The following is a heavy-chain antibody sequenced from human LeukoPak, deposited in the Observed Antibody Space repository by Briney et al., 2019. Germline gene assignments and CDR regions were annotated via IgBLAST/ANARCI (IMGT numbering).Heavy chain of an antibody. Sequence: GRSLRLSCAASGFTFCSYVMQWVRQAPGKGLEWVAVISYDGSNKYYADSVKGRFTISRDNSKNTLYPQMNSLRAEDTAVYYCAKETSQQRVSFRYYFDYWGQGTLVTVSS. J-gene: IGHJ4*02. D-gene: IGHD6-13*01. CDR1: GFTFCSYV. CDR2: ISYDGSNK. V-gene: IGHV3-30*18. CDR3: AKETSQQRVSFRYYFDY.